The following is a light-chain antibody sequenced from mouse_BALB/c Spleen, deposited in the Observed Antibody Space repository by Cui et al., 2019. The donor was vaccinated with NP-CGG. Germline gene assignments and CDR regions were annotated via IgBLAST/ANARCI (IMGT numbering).Light chain of an antibody. V-gene: IGLV1*01. CDR1: TGAVTTSNY. CDR2: GTN. Sequence: QVVSLQESARTTSPGETVTLTCRSSTGAVTTSNYANWVQEKPDHLFTGLIGGTNNRTPGVPARFSGSLIGDKAALTITGAQTEDEAIYFCALWYSNHWVFGGGTKLTVL. CDR3: ALWYSNHWV. J-gene: IGLJ1*01.